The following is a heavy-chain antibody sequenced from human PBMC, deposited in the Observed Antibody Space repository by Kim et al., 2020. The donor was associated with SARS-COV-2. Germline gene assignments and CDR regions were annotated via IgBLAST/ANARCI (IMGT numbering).Heavy chain of an antibody. J-gene: IGHJ4*02. D-gene: IGHD6-6*01. CDR2: T. CDR3: AKYSSSSGVDY. Sequence: TKYSPKFQGRVTITRDPSANTAYMELSSLRSEDTAMYYCAKYSSSSGVDYWGQGTLVTVSS. V-gene: IGHV1-3*01.